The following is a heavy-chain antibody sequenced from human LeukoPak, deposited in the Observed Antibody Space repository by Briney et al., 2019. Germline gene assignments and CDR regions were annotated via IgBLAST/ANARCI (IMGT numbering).Heavy chain of an antibody. D-gene: IGHD3-10*01. CDR1: GFTFSSYG. Sequence: GGSLRLSCAASGFTFSSYGMHWVRQAPGKGLEWVAFIRYDGSNKYYVDSVKGRFTISRDNSKNTLYLQMNSLRAEDTAVYYCAKGHVMVRGVIRYYYYYMDVWGKGTTVTISS. CDR3: AKGHVMVRGVIRYYYYYMDV. V-gene: IGHV3-30*02. J-gene: IGHJ6*03. CDR2: IRYDGSNK.